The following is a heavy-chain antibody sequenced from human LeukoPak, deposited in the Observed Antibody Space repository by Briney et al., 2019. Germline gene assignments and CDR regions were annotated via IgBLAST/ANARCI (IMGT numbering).Heavy chain of an antibody. D-gene: IGHD3-3*01. V-gene: IGHV1-69*13. Sequence: ASVKVSCKASGGTFSSYAISWVRQAPGQGLEWMGGIIPIFGTANYAQKFQGRVTITADESTSTAYMELRSLRSDDTAVYYCARLPYDFWSGYYINFDYWGQGTLVTVSS. CDR3: ARLPYDFWSGYYINFDY. CDR1: GGTFSSYA. J-gene: IGHJ4*02. CDR2: IIPIFGTA.